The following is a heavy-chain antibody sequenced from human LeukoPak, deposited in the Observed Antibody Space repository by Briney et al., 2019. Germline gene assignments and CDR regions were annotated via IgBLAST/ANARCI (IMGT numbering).Heavy chain of an antibody. Sequence: GGSLRLSCAASGFTFSNYPIHWVRQAPGKGLEWVAVISYDESVKYYADSVEGRFTVSRDNSKNALYLQMNSLRVEDTAVYYCARRPNPYDSSSSSEYFHHWGQGTLVTVSS. CDR2: ISYDESVK. D-gene: IGHD3-22*01. J-gene: IGHJ1*01. V-gene: IGHV3-30-3*01. CDR1: GFTFSNYP. CDR3: ARRPNPYDSSSSSEYFHH.